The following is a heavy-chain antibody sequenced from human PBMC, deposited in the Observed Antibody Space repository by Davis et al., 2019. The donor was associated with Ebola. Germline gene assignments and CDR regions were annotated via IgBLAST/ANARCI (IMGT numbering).Heavy chain of an antibody. D-gene: IGHD2-8*01. Sequence: VKVSCKASGYTFTSYYINWVRQAPGQGLEWMGIINPSDGTTKYAQRFQGRVTMTRDTSMNTAYMELSRLRSDDTAVYYCAREGCSNGVCHDFDYWGQGTLVTVSS. CDR3: AREGCSNGVCHDFDY. J-gene: IGHJ4*02. CDR2: INPSDGTT. CDR1: GYTFTSYY. V-gene: IGHV1-46*01.